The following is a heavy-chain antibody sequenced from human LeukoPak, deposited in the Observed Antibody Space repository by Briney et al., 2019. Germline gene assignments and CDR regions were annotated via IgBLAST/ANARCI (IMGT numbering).Heavy chain of an antibody. D-gene: IGHD3-9*01. Sequence: GGSLRLSCAASGFTFSSYWMSWVRQAPGKGLEWVANIKQDGSEKYYVDSVKGRFTISRDNAKNSLYLQMNSLRAEDTAIHYCANGPHYQILTGFYKVRSHLDYWGQGTLVTVSS. CDR1: GFTFSSYW. J-gene: IGHJ4*02. CDR3: ANGPHYQILTGFYKVRSHLDY. V-gene: IGHV3-7*01. CDR2: IKQDGSEK.